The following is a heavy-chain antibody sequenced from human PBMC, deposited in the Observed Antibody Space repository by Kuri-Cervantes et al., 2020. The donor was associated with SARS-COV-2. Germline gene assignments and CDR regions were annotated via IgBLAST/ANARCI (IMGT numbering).Heavy chain of an antibody. CDR1: GYTFTNYV. J-gene: IGHJ4*02. Sequence: ASVKVSCKASGYTFTNYVINWVRQATGQGLELMGWMNPSSGDTGYAQKFQGRVTMTRSTSGSTAYMELRSLRSDDTAVYYCARDKGFFGGPPERGFDYWGQGTQITVSS. CDR2: MNPSSGDT. V-gene: IGHV1-8*01. CDR3: ARDKGFFGGPPERGFDY. D-gene: IGHD3-10*01.